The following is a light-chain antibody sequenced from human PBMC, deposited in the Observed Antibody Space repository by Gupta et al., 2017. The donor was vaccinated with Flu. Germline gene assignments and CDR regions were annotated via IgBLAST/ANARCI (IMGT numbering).Light chain of an antibody. CDR2: QVS. CDR3: LQRDNWPFA. V-gene: IGKV2-30*01. J-gene: IGKJ1*01. Sequence: VPLGQLSSTTCNSRPCMVYSGVNTYIHWNHHKPGQSPRLLIYQVSNRATGVPARFSGSGSDTXFTLSIXSLESEDFAVYYCLQRDNWPFAFGXGTKLEIK. CDR1: PCMVYSGVNTY.